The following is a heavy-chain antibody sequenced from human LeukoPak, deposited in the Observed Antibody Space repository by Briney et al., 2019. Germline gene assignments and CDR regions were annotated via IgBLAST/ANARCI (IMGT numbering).Heavy chain of an antibody. V-gene: IGHV4-59*01. D-gene: IGHD5-18*01. J-gene: IGHJ5*02. CDR1: GGSISSYY. CDR3: ARGAAARFDP. Sequence: SETLSLTCTVSGGSISSYYWSWIRQPSGKGLEWIGYIYYSGGTNYNPSLKSRVTISVDTSKNQFSLKLSSVTAADTAVYYCARGAAARFDPWGQGNLVTVSS. CDR2: IYYSGGT.